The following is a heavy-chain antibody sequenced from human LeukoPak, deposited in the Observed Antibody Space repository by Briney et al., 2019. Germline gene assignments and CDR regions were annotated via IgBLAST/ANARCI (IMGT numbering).Heavy chain of an antibody. D-gene: IGHD6-19*01. J-gene: IGHJ4*02. CDR3: VKDRQYNSAWYFDY. CDR2: IRGSGGST. Sequence: GGSLRLSCAASGFTFSSYAMSWVRQAPGKGLEWVSAIRGSGGSTYYADSVKGRFTISRDNSKNTLYLQMNSLRTEDTAVYYCVKDRQYNSAWYFDYWGQGTLVTVSS. V-gene: IGHV3-23*01. CDR1: GFTFSSYA.